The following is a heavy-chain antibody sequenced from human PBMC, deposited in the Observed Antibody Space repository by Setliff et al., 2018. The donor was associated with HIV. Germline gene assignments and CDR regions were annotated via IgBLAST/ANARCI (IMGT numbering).Heavy chain of an antibody. Sequence: SVKVSCKASGGTFSSYAISWVRQAPGQGLEWMGGIIPIFGTANYAQKFQGRVTITTDESTSTAYMELSSLRSEDTAVYYCARDPRYSSGWNLIYYYYYGMDVWGQGTTVTVSS. CDR2: IIPIFGTA. CDR3: ARDPRYSSGWNLIYYYYYGMDV. D-gene: IGHD6-19*01. CDR1: GGTFSSYA. V-gene: IGHV1-69*05. J-gene: IGHJ6*02.